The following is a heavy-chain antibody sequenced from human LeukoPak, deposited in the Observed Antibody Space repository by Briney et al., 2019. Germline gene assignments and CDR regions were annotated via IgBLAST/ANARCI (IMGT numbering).Heavy chain of an antibody. D-gene: IGHD3-22*01. CDR1: GFTVSSNY. V-gene: IGHV3-66*01. CDR3: ARDTFPYYYDSSGYYSDY. CDR2: IYSGGTT. J-gene: IGHJ4*02. Sequence: GGSLRLSCAASGFTVSSNYMSWVRQAPGKGLEWVSVIYSGGTTYYADFVRGKFTVSRDNSKNTIYLQMNNLRAEDTAVYYCARDTFPYYYDSSGYYSDYWGQGTLVTVSS.